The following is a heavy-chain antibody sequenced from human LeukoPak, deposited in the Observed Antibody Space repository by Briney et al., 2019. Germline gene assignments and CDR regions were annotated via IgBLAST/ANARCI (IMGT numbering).Heavy chain of an antibody. CDR3: AREDPGGFDY. V-gene: IGHV3-30-3*01. D-gene: IGHD4-23*01. J-gene: IGHJ4*02. CDR2: ISNAGNNK. Sequence: GMSLRLSCAASGFTFSSHAMHWVRQAPGKGLEWVAVISNAGNNKNYADSVKGRFTISRDNSKNTMYLQMSSLRAEDTAVYYCAREDPGGFDYWGQGTLVTVSS. CDR1: GFTFSSHA.